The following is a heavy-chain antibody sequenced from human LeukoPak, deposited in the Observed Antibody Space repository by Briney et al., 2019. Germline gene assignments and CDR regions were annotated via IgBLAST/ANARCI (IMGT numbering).Heavy chain of an antibody. CDR2: ISSSSSYI. CDR3: ASGATRLDYFDF. V-gene: IGHV3-21*01. D-gene: IGHD1-26*01. J-gene: IGHJ4*02. CDR1: EFTFDNYA. Sequence: GGSLRLSCAASEFTFDNYAMSWVRQAPGKGLEWVSSISSSSSYIYYTDSVKGRFTISRDNAKNSLYLQMNSLRAEDTAVYYCASGATRLDYFDFWGQGTLVTVSS.